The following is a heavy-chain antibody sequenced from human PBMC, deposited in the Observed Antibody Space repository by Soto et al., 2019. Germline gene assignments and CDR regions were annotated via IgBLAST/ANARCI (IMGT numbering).Heavy chain of an antibody. CDR1: GFTFSSYG. Sequence: QVQLVESGGGVVQPGRSLRLSCAASGFTFSSYGMHWVRQAPGKGLEWVAVIWYDGSNKYYADSVKGRFTISRDNSKNTLYRQMNSLRAEDTAVYYCARTSNGYSSSYGMDVWGQGTTVTVSS. V-gene: IGHV3-33*01. D-gene: IGHD6-13*01. CDR3: ARTSNGYSSSYGMDV. CDR2: IWYDGSNK. J-gene: IGHJ6*02.